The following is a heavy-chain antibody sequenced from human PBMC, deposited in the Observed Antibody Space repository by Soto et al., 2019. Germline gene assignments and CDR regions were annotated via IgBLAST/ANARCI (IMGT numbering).Heavy chain of an antibody. Sequence: EVQLVETGGDLIQPGGSLRLSCAASGFSVSSNYMTWVRQAPGKGLEWVSSIYSGGTTYYADSVKGRFTVSRDNARNTLYLQMSSLRNEDTAGYYCARGYASSYGFGYWGQGTLVTVFS. D-gene: IGHD5-18*01. J-gene: IGHJ4*02. V-gene: IGHV3-53*02. CDR3: ARGYASSYGFGY. CDR1: GFSVSSNY. CDR2: IYSGGTT.